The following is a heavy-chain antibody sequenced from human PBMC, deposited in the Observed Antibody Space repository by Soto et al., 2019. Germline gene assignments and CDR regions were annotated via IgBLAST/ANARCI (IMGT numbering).Heavy chain of an antibody. CDR1: GFTVSSNY. V-gene: IGHV3-53*02. D-gene: IGHD4-4*01. CDR2: IYSGGST. Sequence: EVQLVETGGGLIQPGGSLRLSCAASGFTVSSNYMSWVRQAPGKGLEWVSVIYSGGSTYYADSVKGRFTISRDNSKNTLYLQMNSLRAEDTAVYYCAREATVTTGAFDYWGQGTLVTVSS. J-gene: IGHJ4*02. CDR3: AREATVTTGAFDY.